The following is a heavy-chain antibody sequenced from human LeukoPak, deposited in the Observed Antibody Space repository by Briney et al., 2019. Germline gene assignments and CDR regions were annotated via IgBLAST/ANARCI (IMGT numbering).Heavy chain of an antibody. V-gene: IGHV4-39*01. D-gene: IGHD2-2*01. CDR1: GGSVASSNNS. CDR3: ARQFYVAGYCTSNSCSFDP. CDR2: IYYSGST. Sequence: PSETLSLTCSVSGGSVASSNNSWGWIRQPPGKGLEWIGSIYYSGSTYYNPSLESRVSISVDTSKNHFSLNLTSVTAADTAVYYCARQFYVAGYCTSNSCSFDPWGQGTLVTVSS. J-gene: IGHJ5*02.